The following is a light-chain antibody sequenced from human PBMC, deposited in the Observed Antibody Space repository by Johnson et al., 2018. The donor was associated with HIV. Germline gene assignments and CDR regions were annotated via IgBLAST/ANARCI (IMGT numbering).Light chain of an antibody. CDR1: SSNIGNNY. CDR2: DNN. J-gene: IGLJ1*01. CDR3: GTWDSSLSAGRG. Sequence: QSVLTQPPSVSAAPGQKVTISCSGSSSNIGNNYVSWYQQLPGTAPKLLIYDNNKRPSGIPDRFSGSKSGTSATLGITGLQTGDAADYYCGTWDSSLSAGRGFGTVTKVTVL. V-gene: IGLV1-51*01.